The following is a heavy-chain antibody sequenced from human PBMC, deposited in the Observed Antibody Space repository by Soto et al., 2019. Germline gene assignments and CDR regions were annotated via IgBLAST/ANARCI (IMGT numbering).Heavy chain of an antibody. CDR2: ISYDGGNR. Sequence: WGSLRISCAASGLTFNNYGMHWVRQAPGKGLEWVAVISYDGGNRYYADSVKGRFTISRDNPKNMLYLQMNSLRAEDTAVYYCTKILGYCSSSSCSNAFYYYSGMDVWGEATTVTVSS. D-gene: IGHD2-2*01. CDR1: GLTFNNYG. V-gene: IGHV3-30*18. J-gene: IGHJ6*04. CDR3: TKILGYCSSSSCSNAFYYYSGMDV.